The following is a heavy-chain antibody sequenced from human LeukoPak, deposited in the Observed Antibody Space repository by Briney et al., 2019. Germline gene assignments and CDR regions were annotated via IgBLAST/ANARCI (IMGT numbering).Heavy chain of an antibody. CDR3: ARDGSGLCSSRSWYFESSLFDP. V-gene: IGHV4-4*07. Sequence: SETLSLTRTVSGGSISSYYWSWIRQPARKGLEWIGRIYTSGGTNYNPSLTSRVTMSVDTPKNQFSLMLTSLAAAATAVSYFARDGSGLCSSRSWYFESSLFDPGGQGNLGTVSS. J-gene: IGHJ5*02. CDR1: GGSISSYY. CDR2: IYTSGGT. D-gene: IGHD2-15*01.